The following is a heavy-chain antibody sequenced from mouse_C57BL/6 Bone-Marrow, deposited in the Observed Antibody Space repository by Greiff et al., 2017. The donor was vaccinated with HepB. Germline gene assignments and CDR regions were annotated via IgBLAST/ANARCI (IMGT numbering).Heavy chain of an antibody. V-gene: IGHV5-6*01. CDR2: ISSGGSYT. D-gene: IGHD1-1*01. CDR3: ARPTVVEGAMDY. CDR1: GFTFSSYG. J-gene: IGHJ4*01. Sequence: EVMLVESGGDLVKPGGSLKLSCAASGFTFSSYGMSWVRQTPDKRLEWVATISSGGSYTYYPDSVKGRFTISRDNAKNTLYLQMSSLKSEDTAMYYCARPTVVEGAMDYWGQGTSVTVSS.